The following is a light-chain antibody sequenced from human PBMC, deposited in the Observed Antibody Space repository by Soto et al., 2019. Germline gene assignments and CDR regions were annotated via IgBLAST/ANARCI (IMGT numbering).Light chain of an antibody. Sequence: DSPMTQCPSSLSASVGDRVTITCRATQSISRLLACYQEKPGKAPKVLIYDASNLESGVPSRFSGSGSGTEFTLTSSRLQPDDFATYYCQQYSSYWTFGQGTKVDIK. V-gene: IGKV1-5*01. CDR1: QSISRL. CDR2: DAS. J-gene: IGKJ1*01. CDR3: QQYSSYWT.